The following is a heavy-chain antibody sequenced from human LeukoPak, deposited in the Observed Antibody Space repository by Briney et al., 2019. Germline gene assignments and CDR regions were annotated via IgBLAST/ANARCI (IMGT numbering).Heavy chain of an antibody. J-gene: IGHJ5*02. CDR3: VRGRGSYGWFDP. D-gene: IGHD3-10*01. V-gene: IGHV3-74*01. CDR1: GFTSSSYW. CDR2: ISGDGTAR. Sequence: GGSLRLSCAASGFTSSSYWMHWVRQVPGKGLVWVSRISGDGTARNYADSVKGRFAISRDDAKNTVDLQMNSLRGEDTAVYYCVRGRGSYGWFDPWGQGTLVTVSS.